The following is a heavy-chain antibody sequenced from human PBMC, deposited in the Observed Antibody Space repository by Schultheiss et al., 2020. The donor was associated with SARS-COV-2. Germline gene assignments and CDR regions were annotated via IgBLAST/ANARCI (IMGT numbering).Heavy chain of an antibody. CDR3: ARDGAAAGNFDY. Sequence: SQTLSLTCAVSGGSISSGAYSWSWIRQPPGKGLEWIGYIYHSGSTYYNPSLKSRVTISVDTSKNQFSLKLSSVTAADTAVYYCARDGAAAGNFDYWGQGTLVTVSS. CDR1: GGSISSGAYS. J-gene: IGHJ4*02. D-gene: IGHD6-13*01. CDR2: IYHSGST. V-gene: IGHV4-30-2*05.